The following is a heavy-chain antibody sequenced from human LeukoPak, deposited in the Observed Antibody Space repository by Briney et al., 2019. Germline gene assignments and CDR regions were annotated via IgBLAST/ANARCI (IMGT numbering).Heavy chain of an antibody. CDR1: GFTFSSYG. D-gene: IGHD5-18*01. CDR2: IRYGGSNK. V-gene: IGHV3-30*02. J-gene: IGHJ4*02. CDR3: AKDWEMDTAMVSRGY. Sequence: GGSLRLSCAASGFTFSSYGMHWVRQAPGKGLEWVAFIRYGGSNKYYADSVKGRFTISRDNSKNTLYLQMNSLRAEDTAVYYCAKDWEMDTAMVSRGYWGQGTLVTVSS.